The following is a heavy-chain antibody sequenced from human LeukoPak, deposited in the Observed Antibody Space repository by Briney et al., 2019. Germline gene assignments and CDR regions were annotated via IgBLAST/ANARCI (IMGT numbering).Heavy chain of an antibody. CDR2: IYFSGST. D-gene: IGHD5-18*01. CDR1: GGSISSYY. CDR3: ARHVGYGNNWFDP. V-gene: IGHV4-59*08. Sequence: SETLSLTCTVSGGSISSYYWSWIRQPPGKGLEWIGYIYFSGSTNYNPSLKSRVTISVDTSKNQFSLKLRSVTAADTAVYYCARHVGYGNNWFDPWGQGTVVTVSS. J-gene: IGHJ5*02.